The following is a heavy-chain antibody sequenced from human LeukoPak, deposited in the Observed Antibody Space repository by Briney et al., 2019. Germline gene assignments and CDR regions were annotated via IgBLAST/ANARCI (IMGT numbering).Heavy chain of an antibody. D-gene: IGHD6-19*01. Sequence: ASVKVSCKASGYTFTGYYMHWVRQAPGQGLEWMGRINPNSGGTNYAQKFQGRVTMTRDTSISTAYMELSSLRSDDTAVYYCARDYSSGWYVGVYWGQGTLVTVSS. CDR1: GYTFTGYY. CDR2: INPNSGGT. CDR3: ARDYSSGWYVGVY. J-gene: IGHJ4*02. V-gene: IGHV1-2*06.